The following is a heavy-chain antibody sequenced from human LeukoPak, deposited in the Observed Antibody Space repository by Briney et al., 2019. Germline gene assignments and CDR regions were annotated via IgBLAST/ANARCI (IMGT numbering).Heavy chain of an antibody. CDR2: IIPIFGTA. CDR3: AGSDILTGYYSRYYYYGMDV. J-gene: IGHJ6*02. Sequence: ASVKVSCKASGGTFSSYAISWVRQAPGQGLEWMGGIIPIFGTANYAQKFQGRVTITTDESTSTAYMELSSLRSEDTAVYYCAGSDILTGYYSRYYYYGMDVWGQGTTVTVSS. CDR1: GGTFSSYA. D-gene: IGHD3-9*01. V-gene: IGHV1-69*05.